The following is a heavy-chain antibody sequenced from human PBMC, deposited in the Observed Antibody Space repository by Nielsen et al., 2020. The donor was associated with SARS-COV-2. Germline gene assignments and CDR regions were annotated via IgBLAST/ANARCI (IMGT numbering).Heavy chain of an antibody. Sequence: VRQMPGKGLEWVAVISYDGSNKYYADSVKGRFTISRDNSKNTLYLQMNSLRAEDTAVYYCARDPTLRYFDWLSPSGYYGMDVWGQGTTVTVSS. CDR3: ARDPTLRYFDWLSPSGYYGMDV. V-gene: IGHV3-30*04. D-gene: IGHD3-9*01. J-gene: IGHJ6*02. CDR2: ISYDGSNK.